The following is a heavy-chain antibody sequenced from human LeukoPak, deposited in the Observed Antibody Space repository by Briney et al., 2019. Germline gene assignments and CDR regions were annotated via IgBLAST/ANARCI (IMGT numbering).Heavy chain of an antibody. D-gene: IGHD4-11*01. CDR1: QFRFPFSHYG. Sequence: GKSLTLSCVASQFRFPFSHYGMHWVRQAPGRGLEWVAVIWSDGSNQYYADAVKGRFTISRDNPQNTVYLQMNSLRVDDTAVYFCAKDAQRGFDYSNSLEYWGQGTLVTVSS. CDR2: IWSDGSNQ. J-gene: IGHJ4*02. CDR3: AKDAQRGFDYSNSLEY. V-gene: IGHV3-33*06.